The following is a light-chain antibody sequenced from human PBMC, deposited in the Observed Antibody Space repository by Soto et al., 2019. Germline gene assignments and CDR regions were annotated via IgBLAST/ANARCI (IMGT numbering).Light chain of an antibody. CDR1: QGIDTS. Sequence: ILLTQSPSSLSASVGDRVTITCRASQGIDTSLAWYQQKQGKAPKLLIYAASNFQSGVPSRFSGSGSGTHFTLTISSLQPEDFATYYCQQLHGYPITFGQGKRLEIK. V-gene: IGKV1-9*01. J-gene: IGKJ5*01. CDR3: QQLHGYPIT. CDR2: AAS.